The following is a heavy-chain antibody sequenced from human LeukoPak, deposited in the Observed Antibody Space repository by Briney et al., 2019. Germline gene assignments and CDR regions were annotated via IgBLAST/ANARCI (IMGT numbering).Heavy chain of an antibody. CDR1: GGSMNTWY. D-gene: IGHD1-26*01. V-gene: IGHV4-59*01. CDR2: FDYAGTT. CDR3: ARDRGATPNQINWFDP. Sequence: AETLSLTCTVAGGSMNTWYWAWIRQPPGKVLQRIGDFDYAGTTNYTPSLKGRVTISVDTSKTPLSLKLASVTAEDTAVYYCARDRGATPNQINWFDPWGQGTLVTVSS. J-gene: IGHJ5*02.